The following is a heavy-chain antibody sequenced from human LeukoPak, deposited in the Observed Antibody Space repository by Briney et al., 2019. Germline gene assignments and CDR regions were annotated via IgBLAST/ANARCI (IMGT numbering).Heavy chain of an antibody. CDR3: AKDRSCTGSSCNVGS. V-gene: IGHV3-23*01. Sequence: GGSLRLSCAASGFTFSSFAMSWVRQAPGKGLEWVSAISISGGSTYYADPLKGRFTISRDNSKNTLFLQMNSLRAEDTAVYYCAKDRSCTGSSCNVGSWGQGTMVTVSS. CDR1: GFTFSSFA. CDR2: ISISGGST. D-gene: IGHD2-2*01. J-gene: IGHJ3*01.